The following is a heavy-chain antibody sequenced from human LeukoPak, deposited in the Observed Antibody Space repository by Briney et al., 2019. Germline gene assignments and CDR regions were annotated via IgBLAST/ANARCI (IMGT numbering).Heavy chain of an antibody. CDR2: IIPIFGTA. V-gene: IGHV1-69*13. J-gene: IGHJ4*02. Sequence: SVKVSCKASGGTFSSYAISWVRQAPGQGLEWMGGIIPIFGTANYAQKFQGRVTITADESTSTAYMELSSLRSDDTAVYYCATDPVGYCSANGCYSVDYWGQGTLVTVSS. CDR3: ATDPVGYCSANGCYSVDY. D-gene: IGHD2-15*01. CDR1: GGTFSSYA.